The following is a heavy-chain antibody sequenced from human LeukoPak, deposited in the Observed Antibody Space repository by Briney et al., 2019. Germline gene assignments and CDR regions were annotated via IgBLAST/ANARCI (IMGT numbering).Heavy chain of an antibody. V-gene: IGHV3-30*03. CDR1: GFTFSSYG. J-gene: IGHJ4*02. D-gene: IGHD3-22*01. Sequence: GGSLRLSCVASGFTFSSYGMHWVRQAPGKGLEWVAVISYGGSNKYYADSVKGRFTISRDNSKNTLYLQMNSLRAEDTAVYYCAVGYWYFDYWGQGTLVTVSS. CDR3: AVGYWYFDY. CDR2: ISYGGSNK.